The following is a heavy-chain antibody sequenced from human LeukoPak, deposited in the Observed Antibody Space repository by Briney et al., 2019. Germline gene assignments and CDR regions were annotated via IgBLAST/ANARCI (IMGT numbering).Heavy chain of an antibody. CDR3: ARVGARGFDY. Sequence: APVKVSCKASGYTFTGYYMHWVRQATGQGLEWMGWMNPNSGNTGYAQKFQGRVTITRDTSISTAYMELSSLRSEDTAVYYCARVGARGFDYWGQGTLVTVSS. CDR2: MNPNSGNT. CDR1: GYTFTGYY. D-gene: IGHD1-26*01. V-gene: IGHV1-8*03. J-gene: IGHJ4*02.